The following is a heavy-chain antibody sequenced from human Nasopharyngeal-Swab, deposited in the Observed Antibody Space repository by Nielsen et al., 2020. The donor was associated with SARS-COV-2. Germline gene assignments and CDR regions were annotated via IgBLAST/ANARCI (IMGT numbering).Heavy chain of an antibody. V-gene: IGHV1-2*06. Sequence: WVRQAPGQGLEWMGRINPNSGGTNYAQKFQGRVTMTRDMSISTAYMELSRLRSDDTAVYYCARVRGLGWNRPFYYGMDVWGQGTTVTVSS. J-gene: IGHJ6*02. D-gene: IGHD1/OR15-1a*01. CDR3: ARVRGLGWNRPFYYGMDV. CDR2: INPNSGGT.